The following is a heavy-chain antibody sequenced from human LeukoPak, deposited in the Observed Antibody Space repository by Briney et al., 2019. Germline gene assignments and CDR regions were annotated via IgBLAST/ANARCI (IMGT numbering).Heavy chain of an antibody. CDR1: GGSISSSNYY. Sequence: SETLSLTCTVSGGSISSSNYYWGSIRQPPGKGLEWIGRLYYGGHTYYKSSLRSRVTISVDTSKNHFTLDLNSVTAADTAMYYRARHAHIDFVTGLFDPWGQGTLVTVSS. V-gene: IGHV4-39*01. CDR3: ARHAHIDFVTGLFDP. D-gene: IGHD3-3*01. J-gene: IGHJ5*02. CDR2: LYYGGHT.